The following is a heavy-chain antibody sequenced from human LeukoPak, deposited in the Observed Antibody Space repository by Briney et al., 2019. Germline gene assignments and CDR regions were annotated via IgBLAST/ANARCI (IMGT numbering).Heavy chain of an antibody. V-gene: IGHV4-59*01. CDR1: GGSISSYY. Sequence: PSETLSLTCTVSGGSISSYYWSWIRQPLGKGLEWVGYIYYSGSTNYNPSLKSRVTISVDTSKNQFSLKLSSVTAADTAVYYCARYTAMVTFDYWGQGTLVTVSS. CDR2: IYYSGST. CDR3: ARYTAMVTFDY. J-gene: IGHJ4*02. D-gene: IGHD5-18*01.